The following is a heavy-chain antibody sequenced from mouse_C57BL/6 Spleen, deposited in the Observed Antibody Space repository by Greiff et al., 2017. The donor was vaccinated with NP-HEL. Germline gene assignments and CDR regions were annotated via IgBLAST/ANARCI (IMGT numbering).Heavy chain of an antibody. J-gene: IGHJ3*01. CDR3: ARGDDGPPAWFAY. CDR1: GFTFSSYA. CDR2: ISDGGSYT. D-gene: IGHD2-3*01. Sequence: EVQGVESGGGLVKPGGSLKLSCAASGFTFSSYAMSWVRQTPEKRLEWVATISDGGSYTYYPDNVKGRFTISRDNAKNNLYLQMSHLKSEDTAMYYCARGDDGPPAWFAYWGQGTLVTVSA. V-gene: IGHV5-4*01.